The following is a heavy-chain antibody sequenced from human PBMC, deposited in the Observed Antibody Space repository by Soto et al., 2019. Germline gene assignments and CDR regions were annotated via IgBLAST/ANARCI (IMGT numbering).Heavy chain of an antibody. D-gene: IGHD3-10*01. CDR1: GYTFRSLG. J-gene: IGHJ4*02. V-gene: IGHV1-18*01. Sequence: QVQLVQSGGEVKKPGASFKVSCKTSGYTFRSLGVSWVRQAPGQGLEWMGWISGYNGKTQYAQTLQGRVTMTADTSTSTFYMELRGLRSDDTAAYFCARDKMIDDYGLGTYDYWGQGTTVTVSS. CDR3: ARDKMIDDYGLGTYDY. CDR2: ISGYNGKT.